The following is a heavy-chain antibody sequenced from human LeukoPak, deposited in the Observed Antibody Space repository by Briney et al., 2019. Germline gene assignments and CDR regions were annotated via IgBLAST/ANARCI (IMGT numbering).Heavy chain of an antibody. V-gene: IGHV3-53*01. J-gene: IGHJ4*02. CDR1: GFTVSSNY. D-gene: IGHD6-13*01. CDR2: IYSGGST. CDR3: AKQSAGSAAWYSLHYDF. Sequence: PGGSLRLTCAASGFTVSSNYMSWVRQAPGKGLEWVSVIYSGGSTYYADSVKGRFTISGDNSKDTLYLQMNGLRAEDTAVYFCAKQSAGSAAWYSLHYDFWGQGTLVTVSS.